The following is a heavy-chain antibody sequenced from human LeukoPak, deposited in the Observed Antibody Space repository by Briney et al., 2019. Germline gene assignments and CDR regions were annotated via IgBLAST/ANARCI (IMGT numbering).Heavy chain of an antibody. CDR3: AREDYDFWSGYYGYERKANWFDP. D-gene: IGHD3-3*01. J-gene: IGHJ5*02. V-gene: IGHV4-4*02. CDR2: IYHSGST. CDR1: GGSISSSNW. Sequence: SGTLSLTCGVSGGSISSSNWWSWVRQPPGKGLEWIGEIYHSGSTNYNPSLKSRVTISVDKSKNQFSLKLSSVTAADTAVYYCAREDYDFWSGYYGYERKANWFDPWGQGTLVTVSS.